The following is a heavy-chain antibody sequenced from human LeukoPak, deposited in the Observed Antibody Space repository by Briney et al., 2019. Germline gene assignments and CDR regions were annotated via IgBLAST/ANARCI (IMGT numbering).Heavy chain of an antibody. J-gene: IGHJ3*02. V-gene: IGHV1-18*01. CDR1: GYTFTSYG. D-gene: IGHD1-26*01. CDR3: AREQVVGATTGDAFDI. Sequence: ASVKVSCKASGYTFTSYGISWVRQAPGQGLEWMGWISAYNGNTNYAQKLQGRVTMTTDTSTSTAYMELRSLRSDDTAVYYCAREQVVGATTGDAFDIWGQGTLVTVSP. CDR2: ISAYNGNT.